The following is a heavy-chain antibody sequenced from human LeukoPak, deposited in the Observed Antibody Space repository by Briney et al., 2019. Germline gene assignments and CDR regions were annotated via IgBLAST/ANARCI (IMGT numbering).Heavy chain of an antibody. D-gene: IGHD6-6*01. CDR2: VSGSGSIT. CDR3: AKALDYSGSEDGMDV. V-gene: IGHV3-23*01. Sequence: GGSLRLSCAASGFTFSSYAMNWVRQAPGKGLEWVSTVSGSGSITYYADSVKGRFTISRDNSKNTLYLQMSSLRAEDTAIYYCAKALDYSGSEDGMDVWGQGTTVTVSS. CDR1: GFTFSSYA. J-gene: IGHJ6*02.